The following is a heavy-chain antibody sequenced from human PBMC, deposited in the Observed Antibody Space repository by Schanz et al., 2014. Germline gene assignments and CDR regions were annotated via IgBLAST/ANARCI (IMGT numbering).Heavy chain of an antibody. CDR2: MNPKNGNA. V-gene: IGHV1-8*01. Sequence: QVQLVQSGAEVKKPGASVKVSCTASGFTFNNYDINWERQPTGQGLEWTGWMNPKNGNADHEKKVQGRNTMPGGTATTTAYSDRSRLREEGTVVYDCARALKGKVSIGREIGAQNYYYMDVWGKGTTVTVSS. CDR1: GFTFNNYD. CDR3: ARALKGKVSIGREIGAQNYYYMDV. J-gene: IGHJ6*03. D-gene: IGHD3-16*01.